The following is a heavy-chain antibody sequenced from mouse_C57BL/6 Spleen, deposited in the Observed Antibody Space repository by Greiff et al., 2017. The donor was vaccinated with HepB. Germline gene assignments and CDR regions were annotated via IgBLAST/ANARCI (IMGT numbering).Heavy chain of an antibody. V-gene: IGHV2-2*01. D-gene: IGHD2-3*01. CDR2: IWSGGST. J-gene: IGHJ4*01. CDR1: GFSLTSYG. Sequence: VQLQQSGPGLVQPSQSLSITCTVSGFSLTSYGVHWVRQSPGKGLEWLGAIWSGGSTDYNAAFISRLSISKDNSKSQVFFKMNSLQADDTAIYYCARPLDGGDYYAMDYWGQGTSVTVSS. CDR3: ARPLDGGDYYAMDY.